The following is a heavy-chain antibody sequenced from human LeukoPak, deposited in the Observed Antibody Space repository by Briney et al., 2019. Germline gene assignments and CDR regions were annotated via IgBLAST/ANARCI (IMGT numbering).Heavy chain of an antibody. CDR3: ARRGVNEYFED. Sequence: GESLKISCEGSEYSFSCSWIGWVRQMPGKRLELRGIIYPGDSDTKYSPSFQGQVTISADKSINTAFLQWNSLRASDTAMYYCARRGVNEYFEDWGQGTLVTVSS. CDR2: IYPGDSDT. J-gene: IGHJ4*02. CDR1: EYSFSCSW. V-gene: IGHV5-51*01. D-gene: IGHD2-8*02.